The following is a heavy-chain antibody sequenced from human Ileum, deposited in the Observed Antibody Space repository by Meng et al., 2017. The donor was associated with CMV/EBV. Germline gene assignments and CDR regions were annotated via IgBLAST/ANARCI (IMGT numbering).Heavy chain of an antibody. CDR3: ARGLPNYYESGMDV. CDR1: GDGVSNNNGA. Sequence: QTLSLTCVISGDGVSNNNGAWNWIRQSPSRGLEWLGRTYFRSKWYYDYAISVKSRISITPDTSKNLFFLHLKSVTPEDTAVYYCARGLPNYYESGMDVWGQGTMVTVSS. V-gene: IGHV6-1*01. CDR2: TYFRSKWYY. D-gene: IGHD2-21*02. J-gene: IGHJ6*02.